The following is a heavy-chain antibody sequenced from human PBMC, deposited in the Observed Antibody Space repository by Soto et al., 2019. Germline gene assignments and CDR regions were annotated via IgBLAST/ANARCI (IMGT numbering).Heavy chain of an antibody. Sequence: SVKVSCKASGFTFTSSAVQWVRQARGQRLERIGWIVVGSGNTNYAQKFQERVTITRDMSTSTAYMELSSLRSEDTAVYYCAALEEGYSSSSHSEYYFDYWGQGTLVTVSS. CDR2: IVVGSGNT. CDR3: AALEEGYSSSSHSEYYFDY. CDR1: GFTFTSSA. D-gene: IGHD6-6*01. J-gene: IGHJ4*02. V-gene: IGHV1-58*01.